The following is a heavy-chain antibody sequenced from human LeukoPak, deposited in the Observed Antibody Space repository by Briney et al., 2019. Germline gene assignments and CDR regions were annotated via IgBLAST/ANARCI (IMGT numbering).Heavy chain of an antibody. V-gene: IGHV3-30*04. Sequence: GGSLRLSCAASGFTFSSYAMHWVRQAPGKGLGWVAVISYDGSNKYYADSVKGRFTISRDNSKNTLYLQMNSLRAEDTAVYYCANPPEGIMITFGGVIPYWGQGTLVTVSS. CDR1: GFTFSSYA. CDR3: ANPPEGIMITFGGVIPY. CDR2: ISYDGSNK. J-gene: IGHJ4*02. D-gene: IGHD3-16*01.